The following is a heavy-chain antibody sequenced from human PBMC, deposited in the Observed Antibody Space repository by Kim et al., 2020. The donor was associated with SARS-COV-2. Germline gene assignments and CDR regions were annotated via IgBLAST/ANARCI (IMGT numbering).Heavy chain of an antibody. J-gene: IGHJ3*02. CDR3: ARDYYDSSGYYKLAAFDI. CDR1: GYTFTSYG. D-gene: IGHD3-22*01. V-gene: IGHV1-18*04. Sequence: ASVKVSCKASGYTFTSYGISWVRQAPGKGLEWMGWISAYNGNTNYAQKLQGRVTMTTDTSTSTAYMELRSLRSDDTAVYYCARDYYDSSGYYKLAAFDIWGQGTMVTVSS. CDR2: ISAYNGNT.